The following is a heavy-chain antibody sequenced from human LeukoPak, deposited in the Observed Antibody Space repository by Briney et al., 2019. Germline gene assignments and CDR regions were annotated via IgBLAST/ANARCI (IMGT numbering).Heavy chain of an antibody. J-gene: IGHJ4*02. Sequence: KTSETLSLTCTVSGGSISSYYWGWIRQPPGKVLEWIGSIYYSGSTYYNPSLKSRVTISVDTSKNQFSLKLSSVTAADTAVYYCASGYSYGYPTRSVDYWGQGTLVTVSS. CDR3: ASGYSYGYPTRSVDY. V-gene: IGHV4-39*01. CDR2: IYYSGST. D-gene: IGHD5-18*01. CDR1: GGSISSYY.